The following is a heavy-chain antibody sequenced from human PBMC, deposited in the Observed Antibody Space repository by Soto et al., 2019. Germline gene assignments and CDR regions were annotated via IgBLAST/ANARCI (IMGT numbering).Heavy chain of an antibody. J-gene: IGHJ5*02. V-gene: IGHV1-69*13. D-gene: IGHD3-22*01. CDR1: GGTFGSYA. CDR2: IIPIFSTP. Sequence: GASVKVSCKTSGGTFGSYAISWVRQAPGQGLEWMGGIIPIFSTPNYAQKFQGRVTITADESTSTAYMELSSLRSEDTAVYYCARPIQYYFDTSAQSAWFDPWGQGTLVTVSS. CDR3: ARPIQYYFDTSAQSAWFDP.